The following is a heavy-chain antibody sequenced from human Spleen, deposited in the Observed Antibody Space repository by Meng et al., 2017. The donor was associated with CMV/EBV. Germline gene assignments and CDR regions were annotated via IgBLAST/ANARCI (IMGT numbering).Heavy chain of an antibody. D-gene: IGHD6-19*01. CDR1: GFTFSSYA. CDR3: ARYRSGVDY. J-gene: IGHJ4*02. CDR2: ISYDGSDK. V-gene: IGHV3-30*04. Sequence: LRLSCAASGFTFSSYAMHWVRQAPGKGLEWVAAISYDGSDKFYADSVKGRFTISRDNSKNTLFLLMNSLGAEDTAVYSCARYRSGVDYWGQGTLVTVSS.